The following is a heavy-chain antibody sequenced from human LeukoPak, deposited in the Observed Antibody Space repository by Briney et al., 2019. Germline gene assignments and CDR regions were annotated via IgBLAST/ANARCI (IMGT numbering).Heavy chain of an antibody. J-gene: IGHJ4*02. CDR3: ARDSSSWYYRPIDY. CDR2: ISAYNGNT. CDR1: GYAFTSYG. Sequence: ASVKVSCKASGYAFTSYGISWVRQAPGQGLEWMGWISAYNGNTNYAQKPQGRVTMTTDTSTSTGYMELRSLRSDDTAVYYCARDSSSWYYRPIDYWGQGTLVTVSS. V-gene: IGHV1-18*01. D-gene: IGHD6-13*01.